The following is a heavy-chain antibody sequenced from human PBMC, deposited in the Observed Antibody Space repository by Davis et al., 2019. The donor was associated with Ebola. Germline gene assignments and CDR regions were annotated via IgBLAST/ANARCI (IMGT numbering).Heavy chain of an antibody. V-gene: IGHV3-48*03. Sequence: GGSLRLSCAASGFTFSSYEMNWVRQAPGKGLEWVSYISSSGSTIYYADSVKGRFTISRDNAKNSLYLQMNSLRAEDTAVYYCAKDFLTTVTTYWGQGTLVTVSS. CDR1: GFTFSSYE. CDR2: ISSSGSTI. J-gene: IGHJ4*02. CDR3: AKDFLTTVTTY. D-gene: IGHD4-17*01.